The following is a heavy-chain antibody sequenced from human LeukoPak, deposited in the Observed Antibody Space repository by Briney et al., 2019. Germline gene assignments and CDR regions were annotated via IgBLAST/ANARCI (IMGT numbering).Heavy chain of an antibody. CDR3: AKDLARTAYYYYYMDV. Sequence: PGGSLRLSCAASGFTFSSYGMHWVRQAPGKGLELAAVIWYDGSNKYYADSVKGRFTISRDNSKNTLYLQMNSLRAEDTAVYYCAKDLARTAYYYYYMDVWGKGTTVTVSS. CDR2: IWYDGSNK. V-gene: IGHV3-33*06. J-gene: IGHJ6*03. CDR1: GFTFSSYG. D-gene: IGHD5-18*01.